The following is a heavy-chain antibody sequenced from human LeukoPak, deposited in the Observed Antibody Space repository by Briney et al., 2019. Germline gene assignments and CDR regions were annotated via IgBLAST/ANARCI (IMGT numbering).Heavy chain of an antibody. Sequence: ASVKVSCKASGYTFTSYGISWVRQAPGQGLELMGWINAYNGNTYYAQKLQGRVTMTTDTSTSTAYMELGTLRSDDTAVHYCARWGLVAPGTYYYSYMDIWGKGAKVTVSS. CDR2: INAYNGNT. CDR3: ARWGLVAPGTYYYSYMDI. CDR1: GYTFTSYG. V-gene: IGHV1-18*01. D-gene: IGHD2-2*01. J-gene: IGHJ6*03.